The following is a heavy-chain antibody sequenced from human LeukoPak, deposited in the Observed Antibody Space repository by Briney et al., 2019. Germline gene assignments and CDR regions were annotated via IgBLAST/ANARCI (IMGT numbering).Heavy chain of an antibody. Sequence: RGSLRLSCAASGFPVSSNYMSWVRQAPGKGLEWVSVIYSGGNTYYADSVKGRFTISRDNSKNTLYLQMNSLRAEDTAVYYCARLSPYSYGLAPIDYWGQGTLVTVSS. CDR1: GFPVSSNY. V-gene: IGHV3-66*04. D-gene: IGHD5-18*01. CDR3: ARLSPYSYGLAPIDY. CDR2: IYSGGNT. J-gene: IGHJ4*02.